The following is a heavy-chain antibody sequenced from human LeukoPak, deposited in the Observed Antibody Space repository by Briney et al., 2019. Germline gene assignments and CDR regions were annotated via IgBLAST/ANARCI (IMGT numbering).Heavy chain of an antibody. CDR3: ARVGDSRGYEFDY. Sequence: PGGSLRLSCAASGFTFSSYWMSWVRQAPGQGLEWVANIKQDGREKYYVDSVKGRFTLSRDNAKNSLYLQMNSLRAEDTAVYYCARVGDSRGYEFDYWGQGTLVTVSS. CDR1: GFTFSSYW. D-gene: IGHD3-22*01. V-gene: IGHV3-7*01. J-gene: IGHJ4*02. CDR2: IKQDGREK.